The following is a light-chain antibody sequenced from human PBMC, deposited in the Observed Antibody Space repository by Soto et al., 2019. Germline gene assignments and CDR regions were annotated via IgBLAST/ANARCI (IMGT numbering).Light chain of an antibody. J-gene: IGKJ5*01. CDR1: QGIGSS. V-gene: IGKV1-9*01. Sequence: DIQLTQSPSLLSASVGYRVTITCRASQGIGSSLAWYHQKAGKAPKLLIHTAATLQSGVPSRFSGSGSVTQFTLTITSLQPEDFATYYCQQRNSYPLTFCQGTRLEIK. CDR3: QQRNSYPLT. CDR2: TAA.